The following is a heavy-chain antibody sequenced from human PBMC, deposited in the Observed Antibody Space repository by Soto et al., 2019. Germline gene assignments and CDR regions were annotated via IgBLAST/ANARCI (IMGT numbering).Heavy chain of an antibody. Sequence: GGSLRLSCAASGFTFSSYGMHWVRQAPGKGLEWVAVISYDGSNKYYADSVKGRFTISRDNSKNTLYLQMNSLRAEDTAVYYCAKDRDDFWSGPTLPYGMDVWGQGTTVTVSS. V-gene: IGHV3-30*18. J-gene: IGHJ6*02. CDR2: ISYDGSNK. D-gene: IGHD3-3*01. CDR1: GFTFSSYG. CDR3: AKDRDDFWSGPTLPYGMDV.